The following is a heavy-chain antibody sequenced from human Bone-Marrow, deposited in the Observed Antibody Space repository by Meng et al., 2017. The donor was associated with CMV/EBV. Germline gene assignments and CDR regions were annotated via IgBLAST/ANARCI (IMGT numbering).Heavy chain of an antibody. D-gene: IGHD3-16*01. CDR2: INPNSGGT. V-gene: IGHV1-2*02. Sequence: ASVKVSCKASGYTFTGYYMHWVRQAPGQGLEWMGWINPNSGGTNYAQRLQGRVTMTTDTSTSTAYMELRSLRSDDTAVYYWARAGGYDGVAWFDPWGPGTLVTVSS. CDR1: GYTFTGYY. J-gene: IGHJ5*02. CDR3: ARAGGYDGVAWFDP.